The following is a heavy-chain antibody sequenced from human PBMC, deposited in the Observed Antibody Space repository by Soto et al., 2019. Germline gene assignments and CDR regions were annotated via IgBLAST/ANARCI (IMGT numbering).Heavy chain of an antibody. CDR1: GGTFSSYS. CDR3: ARSTYYDFWSGYYLHYYGMDV. D-gene: IGHD3-3*01. J-gene: IGHJ6*02. V-gene: IGHV1-69*13. CDR2: IIPIFGTA. Sequence: SVKVSCKASGGTFSSYSISWVRQAPGQGLEWMGGIIPIFGTANYAQKFQGRVTITADESTSTAYMELSSLRSEDTAVYYCARSTYYDFWSGYYLHYYGMDVWGQGTTVTVSS.